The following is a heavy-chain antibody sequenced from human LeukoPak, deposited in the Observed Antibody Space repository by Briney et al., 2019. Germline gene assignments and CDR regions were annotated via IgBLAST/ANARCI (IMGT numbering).Heavy chain of an antibody. CDR3: ARGDYSSNGPEY. J-gene: IGHJ4*02. CDR1: GVSISSYH. D-gene: IGHD4-11*01. Sequence: SETLSLTCTVSGVSISSYHWTWIRQPPGEGLEWIGHIYYSGSTNYIPSLKSRVTISVDTSKNQFSLKLSSVTAADTAVYYCARGDYSSNGPEYWGQGTLVTVSS. V-gene: IGHV4-59*01. CDR2: IYYSGST.